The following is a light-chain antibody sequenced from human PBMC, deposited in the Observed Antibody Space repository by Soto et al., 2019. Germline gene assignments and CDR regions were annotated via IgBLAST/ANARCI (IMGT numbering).Light chain of an antibody. CDR1: QSVTSSY. Sequence: EIVLTQSPGTLSLSPGESVTLSCRASQSVTSSYLAWYQQKPGQAPRLVIYGASSRATGIPDRFSGSGSGTDFTLTINRLEPEDFAVYYCQQYGDSLWTCGPGTEVEIK. CDR2: GAS. CDR3: QQYGDSLWT. V-gene: IGKV3-20*01. J-gene: IGKJ1*01.